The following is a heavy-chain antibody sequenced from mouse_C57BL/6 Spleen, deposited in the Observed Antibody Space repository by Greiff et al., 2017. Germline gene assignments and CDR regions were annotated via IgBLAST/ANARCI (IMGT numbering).Heavy chain of an antibody. Sequence: EVQGVESGGALVKPGGSLKLSCAASGFTFSSYGMSWVRQTPDKRLEWVATISSGGSYTYYPDRVKGRFNISRDNAKNTLYLQMSSLKSEDTAMYYCARSYDYPLAYWGQGTLVTVSA. CDR3: ARSYDYPLAY. D-gene: IGHD2-4*01. V-gene: IGHV5-6*01. CDR2: ISSGGSYT. J-gene: IGHJ3*01. CDR1: GFTFSSYG.